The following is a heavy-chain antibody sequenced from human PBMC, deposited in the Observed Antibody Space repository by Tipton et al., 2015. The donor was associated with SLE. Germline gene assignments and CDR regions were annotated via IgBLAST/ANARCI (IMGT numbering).Heavy chain of an antibody. V-gene: IGHV4-4*02. CDR2: IHHTGST. CDR1: GGPISSGNW. CDR3: ARSDYNFWSGLDY. Sequence: GLVKPSGTLSLTCAVSGGPISSGNWWSWVRQPPGKGLEWIGEIHHTGSTSYTPSLKSRVTISVDKSKNQFSLNLSSVTAADTAVYYCARSDYNFWSGLDYWGQGTLVTVSS. D-gene: IGHD3-3*01. J-gene: IGHJ4*02.